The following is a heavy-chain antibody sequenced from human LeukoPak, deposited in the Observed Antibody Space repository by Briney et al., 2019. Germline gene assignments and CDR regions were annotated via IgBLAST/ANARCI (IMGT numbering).Heavy chain of an antibody. CDR2: ISSSSSYI. Sequence: GGSLRLSCVASGFTVSSNYMSWVRQAPGKGLEWVSCISSSSSYIYYADSVKGRFTISRDNAKNSLYLQMNSLRAEDTAVYYCAKGSKEVLFTRDHHMDVWGKGTTVT. J-gene: IGHJ6*03. CDR3: AKGSKEVLFTRDHHMDV. D-gene: IGHD3-3*01. V-gene: IGHV3-21*01. CDR1: GFTVSSNY.